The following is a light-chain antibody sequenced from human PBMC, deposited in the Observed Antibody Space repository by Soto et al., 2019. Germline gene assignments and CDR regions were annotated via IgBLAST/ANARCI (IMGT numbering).Light chain of an antibody. CDR2: AAS. CDR1: QGISSY. V-gene: IGKV1-8*01. J-gene: IGKJ1*01. CDR3: QQYYSYPWT. Sequence: AIRMTQSPSSLSASTGDRVTITCRASQGISSYLAWYQQKPGKAPKLLIYAASTLQSGVPSRFSGSGSGTDFTPTISCLQSEDFATYYCQQYYSYPWTFGQGTKVEIK.